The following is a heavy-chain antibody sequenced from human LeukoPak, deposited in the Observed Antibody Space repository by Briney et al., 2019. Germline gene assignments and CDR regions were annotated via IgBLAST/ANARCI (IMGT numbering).Heavy chain of an antibody. CDR3: ARDGGYSINWYLDY. D-gene: IGHD6-13*01. CDR1: GFTFSSYS. Sequence: GGSLRLSCAASGFTFSSYSMNWVRQAPGRGLEWVSSISSSSSYIYYADSVKGRFTISRDNAKNSLYLQMNSLRAEDTAVYFCARDGGYSINWYLDYWGQGTLVTVSS. J-gene: IGHJ4*02. V-gene: IGHV3-21*01. CDR2: ISSSSSYI.